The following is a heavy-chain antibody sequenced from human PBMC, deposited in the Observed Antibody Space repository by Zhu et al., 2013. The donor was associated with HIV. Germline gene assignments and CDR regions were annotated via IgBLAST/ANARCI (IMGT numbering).Heavy chain of an antibody. D-gene: IGHD3-3*01. CDR2: INPNSGGT. J-gene: IGHJ6*02. CDR3: ARARYDFWSGYRYGMDV. CDR1: GYTFTGYY. Sequence: QVQLVQSGAEVKKPGASVKVSCKASGYTFTGYYMHWVRQAPGQGLEWMGWINPNSGGTNYAQKFQGWVTMTRDTSISTAYMELSRLRSDDTAVYYCARARYDFWSGYRYGMDVWGQGTTVTVSS. V-gene: IGHV1-2*04.